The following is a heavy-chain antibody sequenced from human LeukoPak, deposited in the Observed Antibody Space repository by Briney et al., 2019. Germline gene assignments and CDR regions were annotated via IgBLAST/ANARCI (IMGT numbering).Heavy chain of an antibody. J-gene: IGHJ6*03. D-gene: IGHD1-1*01. CDR2: IKQDGSEK. V-gene: IGHV3-7*01. Sequence: GGSLRLSCAASGFTFSSYWMSWVRQAPGKGLEWVANIKQDGSEKYYVDSVKGRFTISRDNAKNSLYLQMNSLRAEDTAVYYCARSRRTGPNYYYYYYMDVWGRGTTVTVSS. CDR1: GFTFSSYW. CDR3: ARSRRTGPNYYYYYYMDV.